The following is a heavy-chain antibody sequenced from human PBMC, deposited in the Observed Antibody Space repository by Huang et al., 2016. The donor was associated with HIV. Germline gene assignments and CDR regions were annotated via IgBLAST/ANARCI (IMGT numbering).Heavy chain of an antibody. V-gene: IGHV1-69*01. CDR1: GGSFSDQI. J-gene: IGHJ4*02. D-gene: IGHD3-16*01. CDR3: AMSLRYQYDSRSYWGRYFDY. CDR2: ISPLFRAP. Sequence: QVQLEQSGPAVRKPGSSVKVSCQASGGSFSDQIISWVRQAPGQRFEWMGVISPLFRAPASPTEFKGRVTIAAEESTATIYMELNSLTSEDTAVYYCAMSLRYQYDSRSYWGRYFDYWGQGTLVTVSS.